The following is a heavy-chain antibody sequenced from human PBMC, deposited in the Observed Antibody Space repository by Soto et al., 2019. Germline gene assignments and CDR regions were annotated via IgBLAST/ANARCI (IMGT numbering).Heavy chain of an antibody. CDR1: GTSISSTFW. Sequence: QVQLRESGPGMVRPSGTLSLTCAVSGTSISSTFWWPWVRQSPGKGLEWIGEIYHSGSTKYNPSLKSRVTISVDKSNNQFSLELRAVTAADTAVYYCATLPPRIVVVRSEIPAWGQGTLVIVSA. CDR2: IYHSGST. V-gene: IGHV4-4*02. J-gene: IGHJ5*02. CDR3: ATLPPRIVVVRSEIPA. D-gene: IGHD2-15*01.